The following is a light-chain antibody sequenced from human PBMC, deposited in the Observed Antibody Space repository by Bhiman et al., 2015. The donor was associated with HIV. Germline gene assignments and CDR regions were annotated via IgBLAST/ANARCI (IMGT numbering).Light chain of an antibody. CDR3: HSRDTSTNVGV. CDR2: KDS. J-gene: IGLJ1*01. CDR1: VLAKKY. V-gene: IGLV3-27*01. Sequence: SYELTQPSSVSVSPGQTARITCSGDVLAKKYARWFQQKPGQSPVVVIYKDSERPSGIPERFSGSSSGTTVTLTIRGAQVDDEADYYCHSRDTSTNVGVFGPGTKVTVL.